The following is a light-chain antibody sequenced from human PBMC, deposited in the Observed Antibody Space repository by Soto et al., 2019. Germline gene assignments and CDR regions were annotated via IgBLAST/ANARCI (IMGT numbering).Light chain of an antibody. J-gene: IGKJ1*01. CDR3: QHYHNWHPWT. CDR2: GAS. V-gene: IGKV3-15*01. CDR1: QSVSSN. Sequence: ELVMTQSPATLSVSPGERATLSCRASQSVSSNLAWDQQKPVQAPRLLIYGASTRATGIPPRFSGSGSGTEFILTISSQQSDDFSVYYCQHYHNWHPWTFGKGTKVEIK.